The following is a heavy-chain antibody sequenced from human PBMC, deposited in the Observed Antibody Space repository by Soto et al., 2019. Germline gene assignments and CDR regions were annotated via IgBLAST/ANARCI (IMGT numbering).Heavy chain of an antibody. CDR1: GDSVSSNTSA. CDR3: ARGVAGSGFAL. J-gene: IGHJ4*02. CDR2: TYYRSNWRH. V-gene: IGHV6-1*01. D-gene: IGHD6-19*01. Sequence: SQTLSLTFAISGDSVSSNTSAWNWIRSSPSRGLEWLGRTYYRSNWRHDYAVSVKSRITVNPDTSKNHFSLQLNSVTPDDTAVYYCARGVAGSGFALWGQGTMVTVSS.